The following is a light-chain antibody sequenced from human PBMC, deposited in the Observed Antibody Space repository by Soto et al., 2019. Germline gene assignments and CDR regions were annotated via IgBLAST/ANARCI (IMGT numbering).Light chain of an antibody. CDR1: QSVSSN. CDR2: AAS. Sequence: EIVMTQSPVTLSVSPGERATLSCRASQSVSSNLAWYQQKRGQAPRLLIYAASTRATGIPARFSGSWSGTEFTLAISSLQSEDFAVYYCQQYNYWPPRISFGQATRLESK. V-gene: IGKV3-15*01. J-gene: IGKJ5*01. CDR3: QQYNYWPPRIS.